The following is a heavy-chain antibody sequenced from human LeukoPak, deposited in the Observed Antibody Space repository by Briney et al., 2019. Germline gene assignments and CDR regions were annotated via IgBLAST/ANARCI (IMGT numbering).Heavy chain of an antibody. Sequence: LSLTCAVYGGSFSGYYWSWIRQAPGKGLEWVAVISYDGSNKYYADSVKGRFTISRDNSKNTLYLQMNSLRAEDTAVYYCARVRFGEPDYWGQGTLVTVSS. CDR3: ARVRFGEPDY. CDR2: ISYDGSNK. D-gene: IGHD3-10*01. J-gene: IGHJ4*02. CDR1: GGSFSGYY. V-gene: IGHV3-30-3*01.